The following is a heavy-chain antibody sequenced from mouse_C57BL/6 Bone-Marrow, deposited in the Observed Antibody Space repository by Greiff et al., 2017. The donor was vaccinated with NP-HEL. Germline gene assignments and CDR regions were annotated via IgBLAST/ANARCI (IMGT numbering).Heavy chain of an antibody. J-gene: IGHJ4*01. CDR3: AREGYYGSSYAMDY. D-gene: IGHD1-1*01. V-gene: IGHV1-20*01. Sequence: VQLQQSGPELVKPGDSVKISCKASGYSFTGYFMNWVMQSHGKSLEWIGRINPYNGDTFYNQKFKGKATLTVDKSSSTAHMELRSRTSEDSAVYYCAREGYYGSSYAMDYWGQGTSVTVSS. CDR1: GYSFTGYF. CDR2: INPYNGDT.